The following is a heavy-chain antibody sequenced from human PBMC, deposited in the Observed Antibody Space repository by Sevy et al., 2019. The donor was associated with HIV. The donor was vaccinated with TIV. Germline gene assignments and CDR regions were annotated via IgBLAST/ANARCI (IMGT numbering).Heavy chain of an antibody. D-gene: IGHD2-2*01. CDR3: ARDCSSTNCLWGLDV. CDR1: GFTFSSYW. J-gene: IGHJ6*02. Sequence: GGSLRLSCAASGFTFSSYWMSWVRHAPGKGLEWVANIKKDGSEKYYVDSVKGRFTISRDNAKNSLYLQMNSLGVEDTAMYYCARDCSSTNCLWGLDVWGQGTTVTVSS. V-gene: IGHV3-7*03. CDR2: IKKDGSEK.